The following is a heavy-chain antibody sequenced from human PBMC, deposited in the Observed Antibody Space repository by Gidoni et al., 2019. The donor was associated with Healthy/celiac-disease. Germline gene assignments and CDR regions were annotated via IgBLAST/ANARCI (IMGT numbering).Heavy chain of an antibody. D-gene: IGHD3-22*01. CDR2: ISWNSGSI. CDR1: GFTFDDYA. J-gene: IGHJ4*02. CDR3: AKASALYYDSSGSVFDY. V-gene: IGHV3-9*01. Sequence: EVQLVESGGGLVQPGMYLQLSCAASGFTFDDYAMHWVRHVPGKGLEWVLGISWNSGSIGYADSVKGRFTISRDNAKNSLYLQMNSLRSEDTALYYCAKASALYYDSSGSVFDYWGQGTLVTVSS.